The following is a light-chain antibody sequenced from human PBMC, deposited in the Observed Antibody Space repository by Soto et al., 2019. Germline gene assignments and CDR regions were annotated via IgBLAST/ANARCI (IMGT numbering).Light chain of an antibody. V-gene: IGKV3-20*01. CDR3: QQYGSSPRT. J-gene: IGKJ1*01. CDR2: DAS. CDR1: ESVSANY. Sequence: EIVLTQSPGTLSLSPGERATLSCRASESVSANYLAWYQQKPGQPPRLLIYDASSRAPGIPDRFSGSGSGTEFTLTISRLEAEDCAVFYCQQYGSSPRTFXQGTKVDIK.